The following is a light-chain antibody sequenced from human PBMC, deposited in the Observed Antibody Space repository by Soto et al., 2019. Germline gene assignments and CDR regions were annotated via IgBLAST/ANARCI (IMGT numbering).Light chain of an antibody. Sequence: QSVLTQPPSASGTPGQRVTISCSGSSSNIGSNYVYWYQQLPGTAPKLLIYRDNQRPSGVPDRFSGSKSGTSASLAISGLGSEDEADYYCAGWDTSLGGVVFGGGTKVTVL. CDR1: SSNIGSNY. J-gene: IGLJ2*01. V-gene: IGLV1-47*01. CDR3: AGWDTSLGGVV. CDR2: RDN.